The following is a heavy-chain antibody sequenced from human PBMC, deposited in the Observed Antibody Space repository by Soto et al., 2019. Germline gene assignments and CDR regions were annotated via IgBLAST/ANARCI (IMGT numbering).Heavy chain of an antibody. D-gene: IGHD3-22*01. CDR2: ISGSGGST. CDR1: GFTFSSYA. Sequence: GGSLRLSCAASGFTFSSYAMSWVRQAPGKGLEWVSAISGSGGSTYYADSVKGRFTISRDNSKNTLYLQMNSLRAEDKAVYYCPTVIDLLFSDYWCQGKLVTVS. V-gene: IGHV3-23*01. J-gene: IGHJ4*02. CDR3: PTVIDLLFSDY.